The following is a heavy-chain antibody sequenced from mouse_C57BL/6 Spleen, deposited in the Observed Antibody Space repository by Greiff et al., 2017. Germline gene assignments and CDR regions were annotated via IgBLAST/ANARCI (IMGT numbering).Heavy chain of an antibody. J-gene: IGHJ1*03. CDR2: LDTEDGET. V-gene: IGHV14-2*01. CDR3: SSEVTTRYFDV. Sequence: VQLQQSGAELVKPGASVKLSCTASGFNIKDYYIDWVKQRTEQGLEWIGRLDTEDGETKYAPKFQGKATLTADTSSNTSYLQHSSLTSEDTDVYYCSSEVTTRYFDVWGTGTTVTGSS. CDR1: GFNIKDYY. D-gene: IGHD2-2*01.